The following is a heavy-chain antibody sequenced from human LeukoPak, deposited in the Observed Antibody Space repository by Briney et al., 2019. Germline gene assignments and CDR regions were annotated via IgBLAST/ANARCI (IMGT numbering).Heavy chain of an antibody. V-gene: IGHV4-59*08. CDR3: ARHEPGWRGAFDI. Sequence: PSETLSLTCSVSRDSISSYYWSWIRQPPRKGLEWVAYIHYTGNTDYNPYLKSRVTISIDTSRRHFSLQLTSVTAADTAVYYCARHEPGWRGAFDIWGQGTMVTVSS. CDR2: IHYTGNT. CDR1: RDSISSYY. D-gene: IGHD1-14*01. J-gene: IGHJ3*02.